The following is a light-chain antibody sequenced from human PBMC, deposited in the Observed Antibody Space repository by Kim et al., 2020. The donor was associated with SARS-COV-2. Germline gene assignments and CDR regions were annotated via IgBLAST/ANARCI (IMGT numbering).Light chain of an antibody. J-gene: IGLJ3*02. Sequence: SRTISCTGTSSDVDDNNYVSWYQQHPGKAPKLMIYEVTKRPSGVSYRFSGSKSGNTASLTISGLQAEDEADYYCSSYTSSSGLMVFGGGTQLTVL. V-gene: IGLV2-14*01. CDR1: SSDVDDNNY. CDR2: EVT. CDR3: SSYTSSSGLMV.